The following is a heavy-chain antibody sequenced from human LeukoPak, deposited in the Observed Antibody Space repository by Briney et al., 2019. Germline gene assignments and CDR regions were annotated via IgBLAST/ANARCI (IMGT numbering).Heavy chain of an antibody. J-gene: IGHJ5*02. V-gene: IGHV3-49*03. CDR2: IRSSGTT. D-gene: IGHD3-16*01. CDR3: TRDRFYVWFDP. Sequence: PGGSLRLSCTPSGFTFCTHTMHWFRQAPGKGLQWIGFIRSSGTTQYAASVKGRFTISRDDSKSIAYLQMNSLKTEDTAVYYCTRDRFYVWFDPWGQGTLVTVSS. CDR1: GFTFCTHT.